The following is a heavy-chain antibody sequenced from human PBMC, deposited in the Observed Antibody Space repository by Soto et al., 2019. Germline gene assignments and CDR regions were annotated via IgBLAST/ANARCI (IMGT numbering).Heavy chain of an antibody. J-gene: IGHJ6*02. CDR3: AKTGRYNWNDYYYYGMDV. CDR1: GYSVSSNSAA. Sequence: PSQTLSLTCAISGYSVSSNSAAWNWIRQSPSRGLEWLGRTYYRSKWYNDYAVSVKSRITINPDTSKNQFSLQLNSVTPEDTAVYYCAKTGRYNWNDYYYYGMDVWGQGTTVTVSS. V-gene: IGHV6-1*01. D-gene: IGHD1-1*01. CDR2: TYYRSKWYN.